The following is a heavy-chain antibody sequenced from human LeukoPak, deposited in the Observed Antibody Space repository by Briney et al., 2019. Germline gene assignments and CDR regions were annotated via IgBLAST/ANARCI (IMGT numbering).Heavy chain of an antibody. V-gene: IGHV4-59*08. D-gene: IGHD1/OR15-1a*01. CDR1: GGSISSYY. CDR3: ARIPKQSGLGALFDY. J-gene: IGHJ4*02. Sequence: SETLSLTCTVSGGSISSYYWSWIRQPPGKGLEWIGYIYYSGSTNYNPSLKSRVTISVDTSKNQFSLKLSSVTAADTAVYYCARIPKQSGLGALFDYWGQGTLVTVSS. CDR2: IYYSGST.